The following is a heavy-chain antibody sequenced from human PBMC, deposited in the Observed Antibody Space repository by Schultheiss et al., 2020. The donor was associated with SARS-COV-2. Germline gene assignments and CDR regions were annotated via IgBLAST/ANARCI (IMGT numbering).Heavy chain of an antibody. Sequence: GESLKISCAASGFTFSSYAMSWVRQAPGKGLEWVSAISGSGGSTYYADSVKGRFTISRDNSKNTLYLQMNSLRAEDTAVYYCAKVANYYDSSGYLDYWGQGTLVTVAS. V-gene: IGHV3-23*01. CDR2: ISGSGGST. D-gene: IGHD3-22*01. CDR1: GFTFSSYA. CDR3: AKVANYYDSSGYLDY. J-gene: IGHJ4*02.